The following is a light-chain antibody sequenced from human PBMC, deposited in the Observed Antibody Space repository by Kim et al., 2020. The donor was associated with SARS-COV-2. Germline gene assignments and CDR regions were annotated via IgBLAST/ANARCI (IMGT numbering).Light chain of an antibody. Sequence: GREVIISCSGSSSNIGNNPVSWYQQLPGTAPKLLIYDNNKRPSGIPDRFSGSKSDTSATLSITGLQTGDEADYYCGTWDSSLSVGVFGGGTQLTVL. J-gene: IGLJ3*02. CDR2: DNN. CDR3: GTWDSSLSVGV. CDR1: SSNIGNNP. V-gene: IGLV1-51*01.